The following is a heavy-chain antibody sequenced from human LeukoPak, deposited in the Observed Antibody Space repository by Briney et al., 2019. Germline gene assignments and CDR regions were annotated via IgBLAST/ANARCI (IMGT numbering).Heavy chain of an antibody. CDR2: IKQDGSEK. V-gene: IGHV3-7*01. CDR1: GFTFSSYW. J-gene: IGHJ4*02. CDR3: ARERIVGASDY. Sequence: PGRSLRLSCAASGFTFSSYWMSWVRQAPGKGLEWVASIKQDGSEKYYVDSVKGRFTISRDNAKNSLYLQMNSLRAEDTAVYYCARERIVGASDYWGQGTLVTVSS. D-gene: IGHD1-26*01.